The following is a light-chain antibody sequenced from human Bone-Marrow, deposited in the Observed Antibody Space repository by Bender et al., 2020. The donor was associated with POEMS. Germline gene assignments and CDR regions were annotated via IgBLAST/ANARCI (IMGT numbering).Light chain of an antibody. CDR1: NSDVGGNDH. J-gene: IGLJ2*01. CDR3: SSYAGGILL. Sequence: QSALTQPASVSGSPGQSITISCSGINSDVGGNDHVSWYQQHPGTAPRLMIFEVINRPSRVSNRFSASKSGDTASLTISGLQPEDEADYYCSSYAGGILLFGGGTKLTVL. CDR2: EVI. V-gene: IGLV2-14*01.